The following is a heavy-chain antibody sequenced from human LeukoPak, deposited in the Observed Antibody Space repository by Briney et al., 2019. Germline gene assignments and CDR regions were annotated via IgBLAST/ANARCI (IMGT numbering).Heavy chain of an antibody. Sequence: GGSLRLSCAASGFTFSDYYMSWIRQAPGKGLEWVPAISGRGGSSNYADCVKDRVTISRDNSKNTLYLQMNSLRAEYTAVYYCAKDFPYYYDTSGYYQDSWGQGTLVTVSS. CDR2: ISGRGGSS. J-gene: IGHJ4*02. D-gene: IGHD3-22*01. V-gene: IGHV3-23*01. CDR3: AKDFPYYYDTSGYYQDS. CDR1: GFTFSDYY.